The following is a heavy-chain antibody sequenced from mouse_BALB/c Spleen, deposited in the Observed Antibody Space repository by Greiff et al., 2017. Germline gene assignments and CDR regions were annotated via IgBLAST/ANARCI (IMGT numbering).Heavy chain of an antibody. Sequence: QVQLQQSGPGLVQPSQSLSITCTVSGFSLTSYGVHWVRQSPGKGLEWLGVIWSGGSTDYNAAFISRLSISKDNSKSQVFFKMNSLQADDTAIYYCARKEGAGWFAYWGQGTLVTVSA. CDR2: IWSGGST. CDR1: GFSLTSYG. CDR3: ARKEGAGWFAY. J-gene: IGHJ3*01. V-gene: IGHV2-4-1*01.